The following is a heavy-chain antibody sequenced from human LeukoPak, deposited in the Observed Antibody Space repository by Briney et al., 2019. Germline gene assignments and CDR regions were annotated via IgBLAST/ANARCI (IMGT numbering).Heavy chain of an antibody. D-gene: IGHD3-9*01. V-gene: IGHV3-9*01. CDR1: GFTFDDYA. Sequence: GGSLRLSCAASGFTFDDYAMHWVRQAPGKGLEWVSGISWNSGSIGYADSVKGRFTISRDNAKNSLYLQMNSLRAEDTAVYYCARDGAGVRYFDWLRGGYYYYGMDVWGKGTTVTVSS. J-gene: IGHJ6*04. CDR3: ARDGAGVRYFDWLRGGYYYYGMDV. CDR2: ISWNSGSI.